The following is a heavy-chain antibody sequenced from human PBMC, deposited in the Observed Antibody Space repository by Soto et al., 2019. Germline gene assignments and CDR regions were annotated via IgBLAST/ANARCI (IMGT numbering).Heavy chain of an antibody. Sequence: VQLLESGGALVQPGGSLRLSCEASGFTFRSYAMSWVRQAPGKGLEWVSAISDNGGNTCYPDSVRGRYTISRDNSKNTLFLQMTSVRTEDTAVYYCAKDFSYDSSGVLDYWGQGTLVTVSS. J-gene: IGHJ4*02. CDR2: ISDNGGNT. CDR1: GFTFRSYA. V-gene: IGHV3-23*01. D-gene: IGHD3-22*01. CDR3: AKDFSYDSSGVLDY.